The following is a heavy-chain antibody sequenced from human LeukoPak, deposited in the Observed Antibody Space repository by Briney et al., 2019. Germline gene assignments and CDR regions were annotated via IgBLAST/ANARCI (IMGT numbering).Heavy chain of an antibody. J-gene: IGHJ4*02. Sequence: SETLSLTCTVSGGSISSYYWSWIRQPPGKGLEWIGYIYSSGSTSYNPSLKSRVTISVDTSKNQFSLKLSSVTAADTAVYFCAGSGYSGYDWEDYWGQGTLVTVSS. CDR2: IYSSGST. V-gene: IGHV4-59*01. D-gene: IGHD5-12*01. CDR1: GGSISSYY. CDR3: AGSGYSGYDWEDY.